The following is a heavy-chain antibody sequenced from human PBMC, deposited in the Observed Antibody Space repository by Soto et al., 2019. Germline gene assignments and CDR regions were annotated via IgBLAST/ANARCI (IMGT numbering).Heavy chain of an antibody. CDR2: IIPMFGIT. CDR3: ARWGTSGWLKGAYDV. J-gene: IGHJ3*01. D-gene: IGHD6-13*01. V-gene: IGHV1-69*01. Sequence: QVQLVQSGAEVKKPGSSVKVSCKASGGTLNKHAITWVRRAPGQGLERLGGIIPMFGITNYPQKFQGRVTITADDSTNTSHMELHSLTSDDTAVYYCARWGTSGWLKGAYDVWGQGTMVTVSS. CDR1: GGTLNKHA.